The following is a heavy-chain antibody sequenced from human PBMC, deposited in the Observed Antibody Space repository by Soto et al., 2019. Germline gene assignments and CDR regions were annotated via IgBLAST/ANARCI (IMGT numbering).Heavy chain of an antibody. CDR2: ISSSGKNK. CDR3: ASLPQVPGYYYIDV. Sequence: QVQRVEAGGGLVKPGGSLSLYCAASGFTFSDHYMCWIRQAPGKGLEWVSYISSSGKNKNYADSVRGRFTISRDNAKNSLYLQMNSLRAEDTAVYYCASLPQVPGYYYIDVWGKGTTVTVSS. J-gene: IGHJ6*03. V-gene: IGHV3-11*01. CDR1: GFTFSDHY.